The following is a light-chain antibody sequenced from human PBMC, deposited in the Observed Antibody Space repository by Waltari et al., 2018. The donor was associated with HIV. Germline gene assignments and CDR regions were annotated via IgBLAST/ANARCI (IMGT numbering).Light chain of an antibody. CDR2: DVN. Sequence: QSALTQPASVSGSPGQSITISCTGTSSDIGAYNYVTWYMQHPGKAPSLVIYDVNKRPSGVSNRFSGSKSGNTASLTISGLQAEDEADYYCNSYTTTSTYVFGSGTKVTVL. CDR1: SSDIGAYNY. V-gene: IGLV2-14*03. CDR3: NSYTTTSTYV. J-gene: IGLJ1*01.